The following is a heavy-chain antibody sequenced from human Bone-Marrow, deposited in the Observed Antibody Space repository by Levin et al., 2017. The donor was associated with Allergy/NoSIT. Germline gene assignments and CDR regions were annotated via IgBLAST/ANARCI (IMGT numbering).Heavy chain of an antibody. Sequence: AGGSLRLSCAASGFTFSSYAMSWVRQAPGKGLEWVSAISGSGGSTYYADSVKGRFTISRDNSKNTLYLQMNSLRAEDTAVYYCAKMEGRLLPEPDAFDIWGQGTMVTVSS. D-gene: IGHD2-21*02. CDR3: AKMEGRLLPEPDAFDI. CDR1: GFTFSSYA. CDR2: ISGSGGST. V-gene: IGHV3-23*01. J-gene: IGHJ3*02.